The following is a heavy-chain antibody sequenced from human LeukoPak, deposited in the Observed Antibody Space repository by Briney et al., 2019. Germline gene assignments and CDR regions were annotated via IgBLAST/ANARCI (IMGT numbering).Heavy chain of an antibody. J-gene: IGHJ5*02. D-gene: IGHD5-18*01. Sequence: TGGSLRLSCAASGFTFSSYSMNWVRQAPGKGLEWVSYISSSSSTIYYADFVRGRFTISRDSAKNSLYLQMNSLRAEDTAVYYCARDISRGYSYGPAAWGQGTLVTVSS. CDR1: GFTFSSYS. CDR2: ISSSSSTI. CDR3: ARDISRGYSYGPAA. V-gene: IGHV3-48*04.